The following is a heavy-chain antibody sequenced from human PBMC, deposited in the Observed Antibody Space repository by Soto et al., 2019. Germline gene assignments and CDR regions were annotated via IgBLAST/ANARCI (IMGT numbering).Heavy chain of an antibody. J-gene: IGHJ6*02. Sequence: QVQLVDSGGGVVQPGRALRLSCAASGFSFNTSGMHWVRQAPGKGLEWVAVIAFDGSQEFYGDSVRGRFTISRDNSKNTLFLQMKSLTPEDTAVYYCATKVRVTNYLYYGMDVWGQGTTVTVSS. CDR2: IAFDGSQE. V-gene: IGHV3-30*03. CDR3: ATKVRVTNYLYYGMDV. D-gene: IGHD2-21*02. CDR1: GFSFNTSG.